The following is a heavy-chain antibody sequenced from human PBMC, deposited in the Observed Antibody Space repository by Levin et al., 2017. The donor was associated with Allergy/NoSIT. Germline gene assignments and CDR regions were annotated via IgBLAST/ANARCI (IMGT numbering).Heavy chain of an antibody. CDR3: ARDGRASGYDFMPFDY. D-gene: IGHD5-12*01. J-gene: IGHJ4*02. CDR2: ISYDGSNK. Sequence: GESLKISCAASGFTFSSYAMHWVRQAPGKGLEWVAVISYDGSNKYYADSVKGRFTISRDNSKNTLYLQMNSLRAEDTAVYYCARDGRASGYDFMPFDYWGQGTLVTVSS. V-gene: IGHV3-30-3*01. CDR1: GFTFSSYA.